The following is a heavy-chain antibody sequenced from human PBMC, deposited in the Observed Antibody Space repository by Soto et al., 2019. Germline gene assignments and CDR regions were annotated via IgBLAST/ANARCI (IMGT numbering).Heavy chain of an antibody. CDR1: GYTFTSYG. D-gene: IGHD2-15*01. Sequence: KVSCKASGYTFTSYGISWVRQAPGQGLEWMGWISAYNGNTNYAQKLQGRVTMTTDTSTSTAYMELRSLRSDDTAVYYCARDQVCSGGSCYYYYYGMDVWGQGTTVTVSS. J-gene: IGHJ6*02. CDR3: ARDQVCSGGSCYYYYYGMDV. CDR2: ISAYNGNT. V-gene: IGHV1-18*01.